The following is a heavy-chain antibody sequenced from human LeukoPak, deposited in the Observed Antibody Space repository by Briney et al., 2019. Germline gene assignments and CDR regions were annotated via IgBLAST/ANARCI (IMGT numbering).Heavy chain of an antibody. CDR3: AKAPWDSSGYYYVTYYFDY. CDR2: ISGSGGST. CDR1: GFTFSSYV. Sequence: PGGSLRLSCAASGFTFSSYVMSWVRQAPGKGLEWVSGISGSGGSTYYADSVKGRFTISRDNSKNTLYLQMNSLRAEDTAVYYCAKAPWDSSGYYYVTYYFDYWGQGTLVTVSS. V-gene: IGHV3-23*01. J-gene: IGHJ4*02. D-gene: IGHD3-22*01.